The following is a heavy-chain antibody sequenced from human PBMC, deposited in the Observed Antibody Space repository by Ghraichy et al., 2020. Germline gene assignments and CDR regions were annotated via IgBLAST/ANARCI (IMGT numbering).Heavy chain of an antibody. Sequence: GGSLRLSCAASGFTFSSYSMNWVRQAPGKGLEWVSSISSSSSYIYYADSVKGRFTISRDNAKNSLYLQMNSLRAEDTAVYYCASFGGSYPDAFDIWGQGTMVTVSS. J-gene: IGHJ3*02. CDR1: GFTFSSYS. D-gene: IGHD1-26*01. CDR2: ISSSSSYI. CDR3: ASFGGSYPDAFDI. V-gene: IGHV3-21*01.